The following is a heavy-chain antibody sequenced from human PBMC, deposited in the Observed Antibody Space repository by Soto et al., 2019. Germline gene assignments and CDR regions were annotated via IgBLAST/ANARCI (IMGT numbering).Heavy chain of an antibody. CDR2: IEPRDSYT. D-gene: IGHD1-26*01. CDR3: ARVGATTLHYFDS. CDR1: GYRFTSYR. V-gene: IGHV5-10-1*01. J-gene: IGHJ4*02. Sequence: PGESLKISCQVSGYRFTSYRLTWVRQVPGKGLECLGRIEPRDSYTNYSPSFQGHVTISVDKSINTAYLQWNSLKASDTAIYYCARVGATTLHYFDSWGQGTLVTVSS.